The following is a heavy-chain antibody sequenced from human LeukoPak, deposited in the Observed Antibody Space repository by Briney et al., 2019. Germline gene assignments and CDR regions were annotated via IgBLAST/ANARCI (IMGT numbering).Heavy chain of an antibody. Sequence: GGSLRLSCAASGFTLSSSHMHWVRQAPGKGLEWVAGLSSDGGSSYYVDSVKGRSTVSRDNSKNTLYLQMSSLGPEDAAVYHCAREGYSSGRAPAFDIWGQGTAVTVSS. CDR3: AREGYSSGRAPAFDI. V-gene: IGHV3-30*04. CDR1: GFTLSSSH. D-gene: IGHD2-15*01. J-gene: IGHJ3*02. CDR2: LSSDGGSS.